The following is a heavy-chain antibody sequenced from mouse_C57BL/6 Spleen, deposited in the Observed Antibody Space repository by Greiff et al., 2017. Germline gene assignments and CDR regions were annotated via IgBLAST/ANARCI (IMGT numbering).Heavy chain of an antibody. CDR2: MSNGGGST. CDR3: ARGGLRRDWYFDV. D-gene: IGHD2-4*01. CDR1: GFTFSDYY. V-gene: IGHV5-12*01. Sequence: EVQGVESGGGLVQPGGSLTLSCAASGFTFSDYYMYLVRQTPVKRLEWVAYMSNGGGSTYYPDPVKGRFTISRDNAKNTLYLQMSRLKSEDTAMYYCARGGLRRDWYFDVWGTGTTVTVSS. J-gene: IGHJ1*03.